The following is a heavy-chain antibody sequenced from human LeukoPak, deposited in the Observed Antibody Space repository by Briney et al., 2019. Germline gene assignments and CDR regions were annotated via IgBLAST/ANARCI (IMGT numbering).Heavy chain of an antibody. J-gene: IGHJ4*02. D-gene: IGHD3-9*01. CDR1: GGSSSGYY. Sequence: SETLSLTCAVYGGSSSGYYWSWIRQPPGKGLEWIREINQSGSAKYNPSLKSRVTISLYTSENQFSLELTSVTAADTAVYYCARGTPSYDTLTGSYSGGFYFFDYWGQGTLVTVSS. V-gene: IGHV4-34*01. CDR3: ARGTPSYDTLTGSYSGGFYFFDY. CDR2: INQSGSA.